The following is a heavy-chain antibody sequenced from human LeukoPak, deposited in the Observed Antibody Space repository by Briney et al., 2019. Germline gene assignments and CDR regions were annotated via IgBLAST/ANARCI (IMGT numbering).Heavy chain of an antibody. Sequence: ASVKVSCKASGYTFTSYAMNWVRQAPGQGLEWMGWISAYNGNTNYAQKLQGRVTMTTDTSTSTAYMELRSLRSDDTAVYYCARGSSSWYYPYNWFDPWGQGTLVTVSS. CDR3: ARGSSSWYYPYNWFDP. CDR2: ISAYNGNT. V-gene: IGHV1-18*01. D-gene: IGHD6-13*01. CDR1: GYTFTSYA. J-gene: IGHJ5*02.